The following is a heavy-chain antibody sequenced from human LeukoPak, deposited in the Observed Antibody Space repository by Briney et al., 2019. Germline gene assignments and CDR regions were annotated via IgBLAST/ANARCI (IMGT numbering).Heavy chain of an antibody. CDR1: GGSFSGYY. Sequence: SETLSLTCAVYGGSFSGYYWSWIRQPPGKGLEWIGEIDHSGSTNYNPSLKSRVTISVDTSKNQFSLKLSSVTAADTAVYYCARDSYDYDSHFEDVFDSWGQGTMVTVSS. V-gene: IGHV4-34*01. D-gene: IGHD3-22*01. J-gene: IGHJ3*01. CDR3: ARDSYDYDSHFEDVFDS. CDR2: IDHSGST.